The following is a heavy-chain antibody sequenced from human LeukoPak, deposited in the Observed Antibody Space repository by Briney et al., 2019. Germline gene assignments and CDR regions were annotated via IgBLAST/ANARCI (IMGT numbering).Heavy chain of an antibody. D-gene: IGHD2-2*01. Sequence: SETLSLTCTVSGGSISSYCWSWIRQPPGKGLEWIGYIYYSGSTNYNPSLKSRVTISVDTSKNQFSLKLSSVTAADTAVYYCAIWRGLGYCSSTSCFRFDPWGQGTLVTVSS. CDR1: GGSISSYC. V-gene: IGHV4-59*01. CDR3: AIWRGLGYCSSTSCFRFDP. J-gene: IGHJ5*02. CDR2: IYYSGST.